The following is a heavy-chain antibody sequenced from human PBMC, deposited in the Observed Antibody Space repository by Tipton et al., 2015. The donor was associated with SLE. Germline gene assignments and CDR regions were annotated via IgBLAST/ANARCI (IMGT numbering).Heavy chain of an antibody. CDR1: GDSINSHY. Sequence: TLSLTCTVSGDSINSHYWSWIRQPPGKGLEWIGYMYYSGSAIYNPSLKSRVTMSLDTSKNHFYLRLSSVTAADTAVYYCGGYSGTYGFDSLGQGTLVTVSS. CDR3: GGYSGTYGFDS. J-gene: IGHJ4*02. D-gene: IGHD1-26*01. V-gene: IGHV4-59*11. CDR2: MYYSGSA.